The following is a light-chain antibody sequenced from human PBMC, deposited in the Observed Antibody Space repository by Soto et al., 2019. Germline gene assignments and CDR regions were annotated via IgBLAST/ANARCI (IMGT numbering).Light chain of an antibody. CDR1: SSNIGITS. CDR2: END. CDR3: GTWDNSLSADV. V-gene: IGLV1-51*02. J-gene: IGLJ1*01. Sequence: QSVLTQPPSVSAAPGQMVTISCSGSSSNIGITSVSWYQQLPEAAPKLLIYENDKRPSGIPDRFSGSKSGTSATLGITGLQTGDEADYYCGTWDNSLSADVFGTGTKVTDL.